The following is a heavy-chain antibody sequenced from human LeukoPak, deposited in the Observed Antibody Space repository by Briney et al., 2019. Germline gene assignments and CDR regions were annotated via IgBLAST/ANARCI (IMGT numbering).Heavy chain of an antibody. D-gene: IGHD3-10*01. CDR1: GFTFSIYA. V-gene: IGHV3-30-3*01. J-gene: IGHJ4*02. Sequence: PGRSLRLSCADSGFTFSIYAMYWGRQAPGKGLEWVTALSNDGSNKYYADSVKGRFTISRDNSKNTLYLQMDSLRAEDTAVYYCASSTMIRGAMLYWGQGTLVTVSS. CDR3: ASSTMIRGAMLY. CDR2: LSNDGSNK.